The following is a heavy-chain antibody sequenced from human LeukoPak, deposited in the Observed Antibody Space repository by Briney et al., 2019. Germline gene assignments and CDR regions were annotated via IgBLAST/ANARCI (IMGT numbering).Heavy chain of an antibody. CDR2: ISYGGNT. D-gene: IGHD2-2*01. Sequence: SETLSLTCTVSGGSISSTSYYWGWIRRPPGKGLEWIGSISYGGNTYHNPSLKSRVTISVDTSKNQFSLKLSSVTAADTAVYYCAREGCSSTSCSFGSWFDPWGQGTLVTVSS. J-gene: IGHJ5*02. V-gene: IGHV4-39*07. CDR3: AREGCSSTSCSFGSWFDP. CDR1: GGSISSTSYY.